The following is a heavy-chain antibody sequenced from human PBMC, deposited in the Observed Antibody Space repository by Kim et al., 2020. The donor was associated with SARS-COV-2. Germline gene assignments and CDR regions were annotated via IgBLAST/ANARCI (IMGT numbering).Heavy chain of an antibody. CDR2: ISSSSTI. CDR3: ARSYYYGSGSYQRWYFDY. V-gene: IGHV3-48*02. Sequence: GGSLRLSCAASGFTFSSYSMNWVRQAPGKGLEWVSYISSSSTIYYADSVKGRFTISRDNAKNSLYLQMNSLRDEDTAVYYCARSYYYGSGSYQRWYFDYWGQGTLVTVSS. J-gene: IGHJ4*02. CDR1: GFTFSSYS. D-gene: IGHD3-10*01.